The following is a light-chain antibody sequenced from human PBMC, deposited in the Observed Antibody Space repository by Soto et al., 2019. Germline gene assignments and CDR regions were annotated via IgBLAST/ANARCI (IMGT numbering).Light chain of an antibody. Sequence: QSALTQPPSASGSPGQSVTISCTGTSSDVGGYNYVSWYQQHPGKAPKLLIYEVSKRPSGVPDRFSGSKSGNTASLTVSGLRAEDEADYYCNSYAGSNNWVLGGGTKLTVL. CDR2: EVS. CDR3: NSYAGSNNWV. J-gene: IGLJ2*01. CDR1: SSDVGGYNY. V-gene: IGLV2-8*01.